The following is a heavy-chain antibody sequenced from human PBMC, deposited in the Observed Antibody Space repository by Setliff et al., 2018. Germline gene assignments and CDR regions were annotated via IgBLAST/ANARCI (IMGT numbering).Heavy chain of an antibody. Sequence: GASVKVSCKASGYTFTSYGISWVRQAPGQGLEWMGWINTNTGNPTYAQGFTGRFVFSLDTSVSTAYLQISSLKAEDTAVYYCARRNYYYDSSGYYSPTFFDYWGQGTLVTVSS. CDR2: INTNTGNP. V-gene: IGHV7-4-1*02. D-gene: IGHD3-22*01. CDR3: ARRNYYYDSSGYYSPTFFDY. J-gene: IGHJ4*02. CDR1: GYTFTSYG.